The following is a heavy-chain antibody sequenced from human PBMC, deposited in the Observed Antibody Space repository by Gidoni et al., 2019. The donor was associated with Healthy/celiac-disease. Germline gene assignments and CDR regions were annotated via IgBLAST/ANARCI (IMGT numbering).Heavy chain of an antibody. CDR1: GFTFSSYG. Sequence: QVQLVESGGGVVQPGRSLRLSCAASGFTFSSYGLHWVRQAPGKGLEWVAVIWYDGSNKYYADSVKGRFTISRDNSKNTLYLQMNSLRAEDTAVYYCARDGLQQLVPVYYYYGMDVWGQGTTVTVSS. CDR3: ARDGLQQLVPVYYYYGMDV. J-gene: IGHJ6*02. V-gene: IGHV3-33*01. CDR2: IWYDGSNK. D-gene: IGHD6-13*01.